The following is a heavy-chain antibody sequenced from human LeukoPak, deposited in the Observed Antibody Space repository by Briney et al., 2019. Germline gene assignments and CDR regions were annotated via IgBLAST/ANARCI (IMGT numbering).Heavy chain of an antibody. CDR3: AKDTGRRVSSYFDY. V-gene: IGHV3-23*01. CDR2: ISGSGGSS. J-gene: IGHJ4*02. D-gene: IGHD6-6*01. CDR1: GFTFSSYA. Sequence: GGSLRLSCAASGFTFSSYAMSWVRQAPGKGLEWVSAISGSGGSSYYADSVRGRFTISRDNSKNTLYLQMDSLRADDTAVYYCAKDTGRRVSSYFDYWGQGTLVTVSS.